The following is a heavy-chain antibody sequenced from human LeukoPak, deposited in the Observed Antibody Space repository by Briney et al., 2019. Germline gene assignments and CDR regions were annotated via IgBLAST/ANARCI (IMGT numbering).Heavy chain of an antibody. D-gene: IGHD2-2*01. V-gene: IGHV4-39*01. CDR2: IYYSGRT. CDR1: GGSISSSSYY. J-gene: IGHJ4*02. CDR3: ARHLGYCSSTSCQPYYFDY. Sequence: SETLSLTCTVSGGSISSSSYYWGWIRQPPGKGLEWIGSIYYSGRTYYNPSLKSRVTISVDTSKNQFSLKLSSVTAADTAVYYCARHLGYCSSTSCQPYYFDYWGLGTLVTVSS.